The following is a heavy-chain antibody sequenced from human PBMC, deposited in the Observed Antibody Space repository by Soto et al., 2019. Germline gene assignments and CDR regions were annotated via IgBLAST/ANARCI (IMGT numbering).Heavy chain of an antibody. Sequence: SETLSLTCAVSVGSISSSNWCSWVRQPPGKGLEWIGEIYHSGSTNYNPSLKSRVTISVDKSKNQFSLKLSSVTAADTAVYYCARDGELPITMVRGVVINPLYYYYGMDVWGQGTTVTVSS. CDR1: VGSISSSNW. D-gene: IGHD3-10*01. CDR2: IYHSGST. V-gene: IGHV4-4*02. CDR3: ARDGELPITMVRGVVINPLYYYYGMDV. J-gene: IGHJ6*02.